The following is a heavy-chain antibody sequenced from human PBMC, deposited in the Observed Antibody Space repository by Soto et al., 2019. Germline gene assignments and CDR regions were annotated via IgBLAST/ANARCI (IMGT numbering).Heavy chain of an antibody. Sequence: SVKVSCKASGFTFTSSAVQWVRQAPGQRLEWIGWIVVCSGNTNYAQKLQGRVTMTTDTSTSTAYMELRSLRSDDTAVYYCARDFERLYDYWGQGTLVTVSS. CDR2: IVVCSGNT. CDR1: GFTFTSSA. CDR3: ARDFERLYDY. V-gene: IGHV1-58*01. J-gene: IGHJ4*02. D-gene: IGHD3-3*01.